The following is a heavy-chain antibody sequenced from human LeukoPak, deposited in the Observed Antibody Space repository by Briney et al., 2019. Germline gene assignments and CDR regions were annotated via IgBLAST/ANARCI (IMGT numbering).Heavy chain of an antibody. D-gene: IGHD3-10*01. CDR1: GGTFSSYA. Sequence: SVKVSCKASGGTFSSYAISWVRQAPGQGLEWMGGIITIFGTANYAQKFQGRVTITADESTSTAYMELSSLRSEDTAVYYCARDHGSGLTSAFDIWGQGTMVTVSS. CDR2: IITIFGTA. CDR3: ARDHGSGLTSAFDI. V-gene: IGHV1-69*13. J-gene: IGHJ3*02.